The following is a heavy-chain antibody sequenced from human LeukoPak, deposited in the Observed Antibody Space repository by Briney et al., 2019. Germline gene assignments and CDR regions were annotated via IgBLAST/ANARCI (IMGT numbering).Heavy chain of an antibody. Sequence: SETLSLTCTVSGGSISSGSYYWSWIRQPAGKGLEWIGRIYTSGSTNYNPSLKSRVTISVDTSKNQFSLKLSSVTAAGTAVYYCARTGAAYYYYSYMDVWGKGTTVTVSS. CDR3: ARTGAAYYYYSYMDV. CDR2: IYTSGST. D-gene: IGHD1-14*01. J-gene: IGHJ6*03. CDR1: GGSISSGSYY. V-gene: IGHV4-61*02.